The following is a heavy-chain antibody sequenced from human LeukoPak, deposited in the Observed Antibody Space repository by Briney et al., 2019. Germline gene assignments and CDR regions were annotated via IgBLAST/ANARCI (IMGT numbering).Heavy chain of an antibody. CDR1: GFTFSSYW. D-gene: IGHD6-19*01. J-gene: IGHJ4*02. CDR2: IKQDGSEK. CDR3: ARVRSGWPDY. Sequence: GGSLRLSCAVSGFTFSSYWMSWVRQAPGKGLEWVANIKQDGSEKYYVDSVKGRFTISRDNAKNSLYLQMNSLRAEDTAVHYCARVRSGWPDYWGQGTLVTVSS. V-gene: IGHV3-7*01.